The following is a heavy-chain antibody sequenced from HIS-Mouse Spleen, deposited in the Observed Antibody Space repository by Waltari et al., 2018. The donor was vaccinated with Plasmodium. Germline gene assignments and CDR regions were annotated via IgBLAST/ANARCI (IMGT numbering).Heavy chain of an antibody. Sequence: QVQLQQWGAGLLKPSETLSLTCAVYGGSFSGTSWSWIRQPPGKGLEWIGEINHSGSTNYNPSLKSRVTISVDTSKNQFSLKLSSVTAADTAVYYCARVVAAAGTLEYFQHWGQGTLVTVSS. D-gene: IGHD6-13*01. V-gene: IGHV4-34*01. CDR3: ARVVAAAGTLEYFQH. J-gene: IGHJ1*01. CDR1: GGSFSGTS. CDR2: INHSGST.